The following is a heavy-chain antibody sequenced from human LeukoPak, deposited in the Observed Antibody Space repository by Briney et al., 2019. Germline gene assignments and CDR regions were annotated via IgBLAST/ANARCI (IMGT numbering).Heavy chain of an antibody. CDR2: ISSSSSYI. CDR1: GFTFSNFE. J-gene: IGHJ4*02. CDR3: ARDWGVSSSANCSSTSCYVK. D-gene: IGHD2-2*01. V-gene: IGHV3-21*01. Sequence: GGSLRLSCAASGFTFSNFEMAWVRQAPGKGLEWVSSISSSSSYIYYADSVKGRFTISRDNAKNSLYLQMNSLRAEDTAVYYCARDWGVSSSANCSSTSCYVKWGQGTLVTVSS.